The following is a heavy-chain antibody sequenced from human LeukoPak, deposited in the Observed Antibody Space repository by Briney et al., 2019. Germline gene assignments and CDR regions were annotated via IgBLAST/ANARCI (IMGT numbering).Heavy chain of an antibody. CDR2: INHSGST. V-gene: IGHV4-34*01. D-gene: IGHD3-3*01. J-gene: IGHJ5*02. CDR1: GGSFSGYY. Sequence: SETLSLTCAVYGGSFSGYYWSWIRQPPGKGLEWIGEINHSGSTNYNPSFKSRVTISVDTSKNQFSLELSSVTAADTAVYYCARGLGSASDFADWFDPWGQGTLVTVSS. CDR3: ARGLGSASDFADWFDP.